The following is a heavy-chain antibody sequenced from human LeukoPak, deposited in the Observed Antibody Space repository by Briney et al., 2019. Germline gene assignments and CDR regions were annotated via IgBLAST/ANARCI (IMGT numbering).Heavy chain of an antibody. V-gene: IGHV4-39*01. J-gene: IGHJ6*03. CDR1: GGSISSSSYY. CDR2: IYYSGST. D-gene: IGHD4-17*01. CDR3: ARRGTTVTSRYYYYYMDV. Sequence: PSETLSLTCTVSGGSISSSSYYWGWIRQPPGKGMEWTGSIYYSGSTYYNPSLKSRVTISVDTSRNQFSLKLSSVTAADTAVYYCARRGTTVTSRYYYYYMDVWGKGTTVTVSS.